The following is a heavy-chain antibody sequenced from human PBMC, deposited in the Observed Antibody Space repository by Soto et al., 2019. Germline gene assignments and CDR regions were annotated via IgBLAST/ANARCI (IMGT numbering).Heavy chain of an antibody. D-gene: IGHD1-1*01. J-gene: IGHJ6*02. CDR1: GFTFGSYF. CDR3: AKDLHWYGMDV. Sequence: EVQLLESGGGLVQPGESLRLSCAASGFTFGSYFMNWVRQAPGKGPEWVSDINKDGGRTHYADSVRGRFTISRDNSRNTLYLQMHRLRGEDPALYYCAKDLHWYGMDVWGQGTTVTVSS. CDR2: INKDGGRT. V-gene: IGHV3-23*01.